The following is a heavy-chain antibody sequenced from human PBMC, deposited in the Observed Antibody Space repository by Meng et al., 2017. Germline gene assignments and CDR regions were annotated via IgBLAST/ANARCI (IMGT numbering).Heavy chain of an antibody. J-gene: IGHJ3*02. CDR3: ARGNGI. V-gene: IGHV1-8*03. CDR1: GYTFTGYY. Sequence: ASVKVSCKASGYTFTGYYMHWVRQAPGQGLEWMGWMNPNSGNTGYAQKFQGRVTITRNTSISTAYMELSSLRSGDTAVYYCARGNGIWGQGTMVTVSS. D-gene: IGHD2-8*01. CDR2: MNPNSGNT.